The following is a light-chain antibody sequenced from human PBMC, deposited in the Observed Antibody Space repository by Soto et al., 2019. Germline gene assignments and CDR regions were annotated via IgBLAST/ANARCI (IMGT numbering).Light chain of an antibody. V-gene: IGKV1-5*03. J-gene: IGKJ1*01. CDR1: KSTSGS. CDR2: EAS. Sequence: GDRVTITCRASKSTSGSLAWYQQKPGKAPKLLIYEASNLKSGVPSRFSGSGSGTEYTLTISSLQPDDSASYYCQQYNGFWTFGQGTRVEIK. CDR3: QQYNGFWT.